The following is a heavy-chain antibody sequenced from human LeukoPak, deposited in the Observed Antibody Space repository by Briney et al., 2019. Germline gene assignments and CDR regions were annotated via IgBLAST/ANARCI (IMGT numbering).Heavy chain of an antibody. CDR2: IRSDGSTK. V-gene: IGHV3-30*02. CDR3: AKDQLLGGSYTFDY. D-gene: IGHD1-26*01. J-gene: IGHJ4*02. Sequence: GGSLRLSCAASGFTFSTYGMHWVRQAPGKGLEWVAFIRSDGSTKYFADSVKGRFTISRDNSKNTLYLQMNSLRAEDTAVYYCAKDQLLGGSYTFDYWGQGTLVTVSS. CDR1: GFTFSTYG.